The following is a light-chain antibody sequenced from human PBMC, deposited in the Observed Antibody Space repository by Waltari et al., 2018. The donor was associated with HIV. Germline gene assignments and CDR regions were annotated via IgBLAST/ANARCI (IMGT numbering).Light chain of an antibody. V-gene: IGLV7-46*01. CDR3: SLSFGGAAV. Sequence: QAVVTQEPSLTVSPRGTITLTSCSSPGLVTSAQCPYWFQQKPGQAPRPLIYDTTNKHSWTPARFSGSLLGGKAVLTLSGAQPEDEADYYCSLSFGGAAVFGGGTHVTVL. CDR1: PGLVTSAQC. CDR2: DTT. J-gene: IGLJ2*01.